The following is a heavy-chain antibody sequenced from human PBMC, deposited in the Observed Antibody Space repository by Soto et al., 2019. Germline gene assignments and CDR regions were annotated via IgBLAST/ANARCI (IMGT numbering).Heavy chain of an antibody. J-gene: IGHJ4*02. CDR1: GFTFSSYA. CDR3: AKEPDVVVIASTDFDS. Sequence: EVQLLESGGGLVQPGGSLRLSCAASGFTFSSYAMSWVRQAPGKGLEWVSAISGSGGSTYYADSVKGRFTISRDNSKNTLYLQMNSLRAEDTAVYYCAKEPDVVVIASTDFDSWGQGTLVTVSS. V-gene: IGHV3-23*01. CDR2: ISGSGGST. D-gene: IGHD2-21*01.